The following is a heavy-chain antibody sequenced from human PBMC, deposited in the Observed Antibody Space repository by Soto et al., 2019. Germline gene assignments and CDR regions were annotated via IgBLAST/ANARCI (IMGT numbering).Heavy chain of an antibody. V-gene: IGHV1-69*06. CDR1: GGTFNGYG. D-gene: IGHD3-10*01. Sequence: QVQLVQSGAVVKKPGSSVEVSCKASGGTFNGYGISWVRQAPGQGLEWMGGTVPVFDTSKYAPRFQGRVTITAEKTTSTAYLELSSVGFEDTAIYFWARGVSNSGAYYTGPSAYDLWGQGTLVIVSS. CDR3: ARGVSNSGAYYTGPSAYDL. J-gene: IGHJ3*01. CDR2: TVPVFDTS.